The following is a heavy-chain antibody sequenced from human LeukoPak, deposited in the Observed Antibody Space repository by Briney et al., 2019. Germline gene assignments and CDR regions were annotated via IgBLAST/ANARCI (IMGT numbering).Heavy chain of an antibody. V-gene: IGHV3-74*01. CDR1: GFTFSSYW. D-gene: IGHD5-24*01. Sequence: GGSLRLSCAASGFTFSSYWMHWVRQAPGKGLVRVSRINSDGSSTSYADSVKGRFTISRDNAKNTLYLQMNSLRAEDTAVYYCARAGDGYNLYNWFDPWGQGTLVTVSS. J-gene: IGHJ5*02. CDR3: ARAGDGYNLYNWFDP. CDR2: INSDGSST.